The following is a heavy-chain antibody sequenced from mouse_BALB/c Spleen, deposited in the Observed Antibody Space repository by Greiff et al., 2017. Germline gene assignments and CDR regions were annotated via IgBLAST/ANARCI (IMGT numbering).Heavy chain of an antibody. V-gene: IGHV2-9*02. CDR2: IWAGGST. D-gene: IGHD1-2*01. CDR3: ARDTLNYYGYTDFDY. CDR1: GFSLTSYG. J-gene: IGHJ2*01. Sequence: VKLQESGPGLVAPSQSLSITCTVSGFSLTSYGVHWVRQPPGKGLEWLGVIWAGGSTNYNSALMSRLSISKDNSKSQVFLKMNSLQTDDTAMYYCARDTLNYYGYTDFDYWGQGTTLTVSS.